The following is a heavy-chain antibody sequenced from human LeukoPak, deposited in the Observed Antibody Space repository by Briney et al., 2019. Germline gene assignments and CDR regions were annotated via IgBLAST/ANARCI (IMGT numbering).Heavy chain of an antibody. Sequence: GSLRLSCAASGFTFSSYAMHWVRQAPGKGLEWVAVISYDGSNKYYADSVEGRFTISRDNSKNTLYLQMNSLRAEDTAVYYCARVRDYGDYIRNYYYYGMDVWGQGTTVTVTS. D-gene: IGHD4-17*01. V-gene: IGHV3-30-3*01. J-gene: IGHJ6*02. CDR3: ARVRDYGDYIRNYYYYGMDV. CDR1: GFTFSSYA. CDR2: ISYDGSNK.